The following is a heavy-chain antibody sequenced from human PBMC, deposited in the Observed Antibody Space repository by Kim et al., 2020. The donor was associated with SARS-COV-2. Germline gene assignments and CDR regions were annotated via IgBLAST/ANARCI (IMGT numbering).Heavy chain of an antibody. CDR3: ASHGGHFDN. CDR2: SGNT. V-gene: IGHV4-39*01. J-gene: IGHJ4*02. Sequence: SGNTYYNPSLRSRVTVSGATSKNQVFLTLASVTAADTAVYFCASHGGHFDNWGQGALVTVSS. D-gene: IGHD3-16*01.